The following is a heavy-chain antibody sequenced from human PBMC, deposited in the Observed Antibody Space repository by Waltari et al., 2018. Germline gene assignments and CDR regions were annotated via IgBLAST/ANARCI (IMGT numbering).Heavy chain of an antibody. Sequence: QVQLQQWGAGQLKPSETLSLTCAVYGSSFSGYYWSWIRQPPGQGLEWIGEINHNGNNNSHPALKNRLTISLDTSKNQFSLKMRSVTAADTAVYYCARADRGRDGRYATPDWGPWGQGTLVTVSS. J-gene: IGHJ5*02. V-gene: IGHV4-34*01. CDR2: INHNGNN. D-gene: IGHD3-16*01. CDR3: ARADRGRDGRYATPDWGP. CDR1: GSSFSGYY.